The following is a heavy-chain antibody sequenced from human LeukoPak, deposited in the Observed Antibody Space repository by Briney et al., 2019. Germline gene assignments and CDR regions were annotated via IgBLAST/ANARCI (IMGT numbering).Heavy chain of an antibody. V-gene: IGHV4-30-2*01. Sequence: SQTLSLTCTVSGGSISSGGYYWSWIRQPPGKGLEWIGYIYHSGSTYYNPSLKSRVTISVDRFKNQFSLKLSSVTAADTAVYYCARGTLITMVRGETNWFDPWGQGTLVTVSS. CDR2: IYHSGST. D-gene: IGHD3-10*01. CDR3: ARGTLITMVRGETNWFDP. CDR1: GGSISSGGYY. J-gene: IGHJ5*02.